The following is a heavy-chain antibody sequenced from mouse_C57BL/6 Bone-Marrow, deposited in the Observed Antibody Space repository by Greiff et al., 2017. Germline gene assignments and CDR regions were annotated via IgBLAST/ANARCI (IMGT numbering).Heavy chain of an antibody. CDR2: IYPSDSET. J-gene: IGHJ2*01. D-gene: IGHD4-1*01. V-gene: IGHV1-61*01. Sequence: QVQLQQPGAELVRPGSSVKLSCKASGYTFTSYWMDWVKQRPGQGLEWIGNIYPSDSETHYNQKFKDKATLTVDKSSSTAYMQLSSLTSEDSAVYYCARWGKLGRYFDDWGQGTTLTVSS. CDR1: GYTFTSYW. CDR3: ARWGKLGRYFDD.